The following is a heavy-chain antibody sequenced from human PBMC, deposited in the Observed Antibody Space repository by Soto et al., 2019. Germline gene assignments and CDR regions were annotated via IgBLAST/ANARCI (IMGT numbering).Heavy chain of an antibody. Sequence: LRLSCAASGFTFSSYGMHWVRQAPGKGLEWVAVISYDGSNKYYADSVKGRFTISRDNSKNTLYLQMNSLRAEDTAVYYCAKAGDIGFRGWFDPWGQGTLVTVSS. D-gene: IGHD2-15*01. CDR1: GFTFSSYG. CDR3: AKAGDIGFRGWFDP. V-gene: IGHV3-30*18. CDR2: ISYDGSNK. J-gene: IGHJ5*02.